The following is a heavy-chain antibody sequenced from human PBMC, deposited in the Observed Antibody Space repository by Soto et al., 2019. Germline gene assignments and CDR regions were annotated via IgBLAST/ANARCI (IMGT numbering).Heavy chain of an antibody. Sequence: HPGGSLRLSCVASEFIISGYAMHWVRQAPGKGLEWVSVISYDGSDQYYADSVKGRFTISRDNSKNTLSLQMNSLSADDTAVYYRARHTSVFGVVTPPSTYYGMDVWGQGTTVTVSS. CDR1: EFIISGYA. CDR2: ISYDGSDQ. J-gene: IGHJ6*02. D-gene: IGHD3-3*01. V-gene: IGHV3-30-3*01. CDR3: ARHTSVFGVVTPPSTYYGMDV.